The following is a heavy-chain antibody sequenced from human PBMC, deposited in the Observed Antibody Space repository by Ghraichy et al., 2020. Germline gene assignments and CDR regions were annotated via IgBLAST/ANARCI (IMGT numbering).Heavy chain of an antibody. CDR1: GGSISSGGYY. V-gene: IGHV4-31*03. CDR3: ARDPAWYGGKVLGTYYYGMDV. J-gene: IGHJ6*02. CDR2: IYYSGST. D-gene: IGHD4-23*01. Sequence: SETLSLTCTVSGGSISSGGYYWSWIRQHPGKGLEWIGYIYYSGSTYYNPSLKSRVTISVDTSKNQFSLKLRPVTAADTAVYYCARDPAWYGGKVLGTYYYGMDVWGQGTTVTVSS.